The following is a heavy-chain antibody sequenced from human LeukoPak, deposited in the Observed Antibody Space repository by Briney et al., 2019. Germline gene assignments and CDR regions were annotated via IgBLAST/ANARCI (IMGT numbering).Heavy chain of an antibody. D-gene: IGHD6-19*01. CDR1: GCTFRSYA. CDR3: SKYRLVAWVVPAVAGTSYDY. V-gene: IGHV3-23*01. Sequence: GGSLRLSCAASGCTFRSYAMSWVRQAPGKGLEWVSAISGSGGSTYYADSVKGRFTISRDNSKNTLYLQMNSLRAEDTAVKDVSKYRLVAWVVPAVAGTSYDYWGQGTLVTVSS. J-gene: IGHJ4*02. CDR2: ISGSGGST.